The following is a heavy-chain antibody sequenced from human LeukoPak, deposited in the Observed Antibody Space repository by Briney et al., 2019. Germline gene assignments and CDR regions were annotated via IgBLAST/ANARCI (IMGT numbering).Heavy chain of an antibody. CDR1: GFTFIKYS. Sequence: PGGSLRLSCAASGFTFIKYSVLWARQAPGKGLESVSRINTDGTVTTYADSVKGRFTVTRDNADNTMFLQMNSVRDEDTAVYYCATKQWLYPPPDSWGEGSPVTVSS. D-gene: IGHD5-12*01. J-gene: IGHJ1*01. V-gene: IGHV3-74*01. CDR3: ATKQWLYPPPDS. CDR2: INTDGTVT.